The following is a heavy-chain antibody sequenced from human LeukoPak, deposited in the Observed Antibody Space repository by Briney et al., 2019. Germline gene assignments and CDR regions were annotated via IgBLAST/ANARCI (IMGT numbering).Heavy chain of an antibody. V-gene: IGHV3-21*01. CDR2: ITSSSYYI. D-gene: IGHD2-2*01. Sequence: GGSLRLSCAASGFTFSSYEMNWVCQPPGKGLEWVSSITSSSYYIQYADSVKGRFTISRDNAKNSLYLQMNSLRAEDTAVYYCARMTREYQGYWGQGTLVTVSS. CDR3: ARMTREYQGY. CDR1: GFTFSSYE. J-gene: IGHJ4*02.